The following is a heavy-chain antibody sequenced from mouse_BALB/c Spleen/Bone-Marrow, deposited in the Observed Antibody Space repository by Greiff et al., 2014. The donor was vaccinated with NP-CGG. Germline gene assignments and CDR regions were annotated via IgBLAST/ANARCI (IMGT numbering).Heavy chain of an antibody. CDR3: ARDIYGRDY. J-gene: IGHJ2*01. D-gene: IGHD1-1*01. V-gene: IGHV7-3*02. Sequence: VQLQQSGGGLVQPGGSLRLSCATSGFTFTDYYMSWVRQPPGKALEWLGFIRNKANGYTTEYSASVKGRFTISRDNSQGILYLQMNTLRAEDSATYYCARDIYGRDYWGQGTTLTVSS. CDR1: GFTFTDYY. CDR2: IRNKANGYTT.